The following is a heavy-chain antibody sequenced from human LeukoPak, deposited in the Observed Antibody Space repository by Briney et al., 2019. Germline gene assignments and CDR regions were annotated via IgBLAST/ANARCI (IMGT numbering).Heavy chain of an antibody. CDR2: ISAYNGNT. J-gene: IGHJ6*03. CDR1: GYTFTSYG. Sequence: GASVKVSRKASGYTFTSYGISWVRQDPGQGLEWMGRISAYNGNTNYAQKLQGRVTMTTDTSTSTAYMELRSLRSDDTAVYYCARRGVHAYYYYMDVWGKGTTVTVSS. D-gene: IGHD5/OR15-5a*01. V-gene: IGHV1-18*01. CDR3: ARRGVHAYYYYMDV.